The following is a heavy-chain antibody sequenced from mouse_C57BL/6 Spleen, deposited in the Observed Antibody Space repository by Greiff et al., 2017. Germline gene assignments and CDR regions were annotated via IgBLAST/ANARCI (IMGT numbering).Heavy chain of an antibody. J-gene: IGHJ3*01. CDR1: GYTFTDYW. Sequence: VQLQQSGAELVKPGASVKLSCKASGYTFTDYWIEWVKQRPGHGLEWIGRIYPGSGSTNYNEKFKGKATFTADTSSNTAYMQLSSLTSEDSAIYYCARDDDYSWFAYWGQGTLVTVSA. CDR3: ARDDDYSWFAY. CDR2: IYPGSGST. V-gene: IGHV1-9*01. D-gene: IGHD2-3*01.